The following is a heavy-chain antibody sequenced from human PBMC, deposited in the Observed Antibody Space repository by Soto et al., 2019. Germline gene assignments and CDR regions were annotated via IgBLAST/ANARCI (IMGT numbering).Heavy chain of an antibody. D-gene: IGHD2-21*01. CDR1: GGSISSYY. CDR2: IYYSGST. Sequence: SETLSLTCTVSGGSISSYYWSWIRQPPGKGLEWIGYIYYSGSTNYNPSLKSRVTISVDTSKNQFSLKLSSVTAADTAVYYCARHVFLDYWGQGTLVTVSS. V-gene: IGHV4-59*08. J-gene: IGHJ4*02. CDR3: ARHVFLDY.